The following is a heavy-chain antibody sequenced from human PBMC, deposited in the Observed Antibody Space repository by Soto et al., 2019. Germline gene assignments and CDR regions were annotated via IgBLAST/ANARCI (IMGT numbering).Heavy chain of an antibody. CDR1: GFSLTADGVG. CDR3: VRQDSRGRYLDY. J-gene: IGHJ4*02. Sequence: QITLKESGPTLVKPTQTLTLTCSVSGFSLTADGVGVGWVRQPPGKALEWLTLIYWDDDDRYSRSLMSSLTITRDTSRTQVVLKMTNVNPVDTGTYYCVRQDSRGRYLDYWGQGILVTVSS. CDR2: IYWDDDD. V-gene: IGHV2-5*04. D-gene: IGHD2-15*01.